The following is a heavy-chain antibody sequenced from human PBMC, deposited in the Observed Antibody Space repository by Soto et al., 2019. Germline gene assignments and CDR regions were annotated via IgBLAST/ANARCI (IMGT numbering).Heavy chain of an antibody. J-gene: IGHJ5*02. D-gene: IGHD6-6*01. V-gene: IGHV1-18*04. Sequence: ASVKVSCKASGYTFTSYGISWVRQAPGQGLEWMGWISAYNGNTNYAQKLQGRVTMTTDTSTSTAYMELSSLRSEDTAVYYCARGAELIAARRVGWFDPWGQGTLVTVSS. CDR3: ARGAELIAARRVGWFDP. CDR1: GYTFTSYG. CDR2: ISAYNGNT.